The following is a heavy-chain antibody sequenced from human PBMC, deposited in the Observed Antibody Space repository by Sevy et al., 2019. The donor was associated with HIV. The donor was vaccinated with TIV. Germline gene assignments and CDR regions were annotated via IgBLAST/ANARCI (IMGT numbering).Heavy chain of an antibody. J-gene: IGHJ4*02. CDR1: GGSISSGGYQ. CDR3: ARGRVAGRLDY. D-gene: IGHD6-6*01. Sequence: SETLSLTCTVSGGSISSGGYQWGWIRQPPGKGLEWIGSMSNSGYTYYNPSLKSRVTIIVDTSRNKFSLKVSTVTAADTGLYYCARGRVAGRLDYWGQGILVTVSS. CDR2: MSNSGYT. V-gene: IGHV4-39*02.